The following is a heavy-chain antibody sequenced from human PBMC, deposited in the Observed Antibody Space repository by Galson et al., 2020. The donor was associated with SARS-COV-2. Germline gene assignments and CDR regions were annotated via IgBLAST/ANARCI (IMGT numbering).Heavy chain of an antibody. Sequence: GESLKISCAASGFTFTKYAIHWVRQAPGKGLEWVAVISFDGNNKVYADSVKGRFTLSRNNSKNTVYLQMNSLRPEDTAVYYCAGQCEALDDWGQGTLVTVSS. CDR2: ISFDGNNK. V-gene: IGHV3-30-3*02. J-gene: IGHJ4*02. CDR1: GFTFTKYA. CDR3: AGQCEALDD.